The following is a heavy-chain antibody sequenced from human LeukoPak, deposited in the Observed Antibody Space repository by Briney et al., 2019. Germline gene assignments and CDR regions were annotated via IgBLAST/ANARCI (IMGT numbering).Heavy chain of an antibody. CDR2: MSPNSGDT. CDR3: ARGVAAGYDY. CDR1: GYTFTSYH. J-gene: IGHJ4*02. D-gene: IGHD6-13*01. V-gene: IGHV1-8*01. Sequence: ASVKVSCKASGYTFTSYHINWVRQATGQVLEWMGWMSPNSGDTGFAQKFQGRVTMTRNTSITTAYMELSSLRSDDTAIYYCARGVAAGYDYWGQGTLVTVSS.